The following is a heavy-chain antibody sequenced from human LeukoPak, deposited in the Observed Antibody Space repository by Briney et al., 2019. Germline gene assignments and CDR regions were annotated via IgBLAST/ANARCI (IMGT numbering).Heavy chain of an antibody. V-gene: IGHV1-2*07. J-gene: IGHJ4*02. D-gene: IGHD3-22*01. Sequence: ASVNVSCKASGYMFTGYYVNWVRQAPGQGLEWMRWMNPNSGDTNYAHKFKGRVTMTRDTSITTAYVELSSLTSDDAAVYYCARGRYGLLSGYDYWGQGAMVTVSS. CDR3: ARGRYGLLSGYDY. CDR1: GYMFTGYY. CDR2: MNPNSGDT.